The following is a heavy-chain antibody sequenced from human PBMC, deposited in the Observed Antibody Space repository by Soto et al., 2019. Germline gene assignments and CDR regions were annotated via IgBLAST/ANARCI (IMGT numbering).Heavy chain of an antibody. D-gene: IGHD1-26*01. CDR1: GFSLSTSGVG. CDR2: IYWDDDK. CDR3: AHSLIVGATVESYYFDY. V-gene: IGHV2-5*02. J-gene: IGHJ4*02. Sequence: QITLKESGPTLVKPTQTLTLTCTFSGFSLSTSGVGVGWIRQPPGKALEWLALIYWDDDKRYSPSLKSRLTITKDTSKNQVVLTMTNMDPVDTATYYCAHSLIVGATVESYYFDYWGQGTLVTVSS.